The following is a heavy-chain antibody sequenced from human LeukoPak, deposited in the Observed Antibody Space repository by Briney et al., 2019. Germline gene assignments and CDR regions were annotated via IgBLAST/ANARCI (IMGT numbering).Heavy chain of an antibody. J-gene: IGHJ4*02. Sequence: GGSLRLSCAASGFTFSSYAMHWVRQAPGKGLEWVAVISYDGSNKYYADSVKGRFTISRDNSKNTLYLQMNSLRAEDTAVYYCARDSTQFWSGYYGYWGQGTLVTISS. CDR2: ISYDGSNK. CDR1: GFTFSSYA. D-gene: IGHD3-3*01. V-gene: IGHV3-30*04. CDR3: ARDSTQFWSGYYGY.